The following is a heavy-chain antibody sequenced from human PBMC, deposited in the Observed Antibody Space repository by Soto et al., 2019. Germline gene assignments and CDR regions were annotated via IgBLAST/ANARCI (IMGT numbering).Heavy chain of an antibody. CDR2: IVVGSGNT. V-gene: IGHV1-58*01. J-gene: IGHJ4*02. CDR3: AAALRYGDYGY. CDR1: GFTFTSSA. D-gene: IGHD4-17*01. Sequence: GXSVKVSFKASGFTFTSSAVQWVRQARGQRLEWIGWIVVGSGNTNYAQKFQERVTITRDMSTSTAYMELSSLRSEDTAVYYCAAALRYGDYGYWGQGTLVTVSS.